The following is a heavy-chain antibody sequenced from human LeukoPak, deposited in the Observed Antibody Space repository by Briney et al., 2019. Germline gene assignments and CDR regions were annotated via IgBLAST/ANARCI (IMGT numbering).Heavy chain of an antibody. Sequence: LSGGSLRLSCAASGFTFISYGMSWVRQAPGKVLEWVSAISGSGGSTYYADSVKGRFTISRDNSKNTLYLQMNSLRAEDTAVYYCAKVGGSWFGELLYTFDYWGQGTLVTVSS. CDR3: AKVGGSWFGELLYTFDY. CDR1: GFTFISYG. CDR2: ISGSGGST. D-gene: IGHD3-10*01. J-gene: IGHJ4*02. V-gene: IGHV3-23*01.